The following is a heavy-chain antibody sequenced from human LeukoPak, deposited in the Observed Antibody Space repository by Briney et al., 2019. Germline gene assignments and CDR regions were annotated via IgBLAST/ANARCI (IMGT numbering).Heavy chain of an antibody. CDR1: GYTFTSYG. CDR3: ARGDIVVVPAAIGDY. D-gene: IGHD2-2*02. CDR2: ISAYNGNT. V-gene: IGHV1-18*01. J-gene: IGHJ4*02. Sequence: ASVKVSCKASGYTFTSYGISWVRQAPGQGLEWMGWISAYNGNTNYAQKLQGRVTMTTDTSTSTAYMELSSLRSEDTAVYYCARGDIVVVPAAIGDYWGQGTLVTVSS.